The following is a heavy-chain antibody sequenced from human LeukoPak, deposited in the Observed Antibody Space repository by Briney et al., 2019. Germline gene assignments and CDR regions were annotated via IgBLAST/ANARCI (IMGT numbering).Heavy chain of an antibody. J-gene: IGHJ4*02. CDR2: ISSRSIYI. D-gene: IGHD6-13*01. V-gene: IGHV3-21*01. Sequence: PGGSLRLSCTDSGFTFTTNSLNWVRQAPGKGLEWISSISSRSIYIYYADSVKGRFTISRDNAKNSLYLQMNSLRAEDTAVYYCARFPYSSSWLQGGYFDYWGQGTLVTVSS. CDR1: GFTFTTNS. CDR3: ARFPYSSSWLQGGYFDY.